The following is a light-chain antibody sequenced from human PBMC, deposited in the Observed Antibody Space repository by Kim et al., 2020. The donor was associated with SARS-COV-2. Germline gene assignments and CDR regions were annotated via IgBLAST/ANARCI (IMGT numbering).Light chain of an antibody. CDR2: DVS. J-gene: IGLJ1*01. V-gene: IGLV2-14*03. Sequence: GQSITVSGAGTISDVGAYKYVSWYQQHPGKAPKLLIYDVSARPSGVSNRFSGSKSGNTASLTISGLQAEDEADYYCTSYTSSSTYVFGTGTKVTVL. CDR1: ISDVGAYKY. CDR3: TSYTSSSTYV.